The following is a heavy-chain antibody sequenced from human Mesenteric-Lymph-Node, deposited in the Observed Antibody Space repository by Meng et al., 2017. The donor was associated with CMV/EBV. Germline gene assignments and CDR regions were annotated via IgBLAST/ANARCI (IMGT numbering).Heavy chain of an antibody. CDR2: INHSGST. Sequence: QVQLHQWGAGLLTPSETLSVTWAVYGGSFSGYYWNWIRQSTEKGLEWIGEINHSGSTTYNPSFTSRIIISVDTSTNQISLNMSSVTAADTAVYYCARGSSYDILTGYFDYWGQGALVTVSS. D-gene: IGHD3-9*01. J-gene: IGHJ4*02. CDR3: ARGSSYDILTGYFDY. CDR1: GGSFSGYY. V-gene: IGHV4-34*01.